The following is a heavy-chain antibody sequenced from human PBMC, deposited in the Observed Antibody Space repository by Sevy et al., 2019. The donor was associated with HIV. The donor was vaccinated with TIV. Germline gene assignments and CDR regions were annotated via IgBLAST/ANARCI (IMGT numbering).Heavy chain of an antibody. CDR2: IWYDGSNK. Sequence: GGSLRLSCAASGFTFSSYGMHWVRQAPGKGLEWVAVIWYDGSNKYYADSVKGRFTISRDNSKNTLYLQMNSLRAEDTAVYYYARGGTYYYGSGGGIDYWGQGTLVTVSS. CDR3: ARGGTYYYGSGGGIDY. V-gene: IGHV3-33*01. CDR1: GFTFSSYG. D-gene: IGHD3-10*01. J-gene: IGHJ4*02.